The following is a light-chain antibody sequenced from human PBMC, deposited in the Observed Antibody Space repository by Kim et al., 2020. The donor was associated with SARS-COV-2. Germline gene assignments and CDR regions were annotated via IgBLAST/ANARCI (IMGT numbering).Light chain of an antibody. V-gene: IGKV2D-29*01. CDR1: QSLLHSDGKIS. CDR3: MQGLQRLYS. CDR2: EVS. Sequence: LVMTQTPPSLSVTPGQPASISCKSSQSLLHSDGKISLYWYLQKPGQPPQLLIYEVSKRFSGVPERFSGSGSGTDFTLKISRVEAEDVGLYYCMQGLQRLYSFGQGTKLEI. J-gene: IGKJ2*03.